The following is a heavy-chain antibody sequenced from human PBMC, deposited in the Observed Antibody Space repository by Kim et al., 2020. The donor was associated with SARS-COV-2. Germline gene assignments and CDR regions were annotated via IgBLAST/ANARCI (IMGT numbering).Heavy chain of an antibody. CDR3: ATAPQIRADWFDP. V-gene: IGHV1-24*01. Sequence: IDAPKFQGRVTMTEDTSTDTAYMELSSLRSEDTAVYYCATAPQIRADWFDPCGQGTLVTVSS. J-gene: IGHJ5*02.